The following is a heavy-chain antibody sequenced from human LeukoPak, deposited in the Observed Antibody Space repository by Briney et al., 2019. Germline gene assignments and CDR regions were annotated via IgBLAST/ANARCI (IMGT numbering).Heavy chain of an antibody. CDR1: GGTFSSYA. D-gene: IGHD7-27*01. Sequence: GASVKVSCEASGGTFSSYAISWVRQAPGQGLEWMGRIIPIFGTANYAQKFQGRVTITTDESTSTAYMELSSLRSEDTAVYYCASTTRLGIYAFDIWGQGTMVTVSS. V-gene: IGHV1-69*05. J-gene: IGHJ3*02. CDR3: ASTTRLGIYAFDI. CDR2: IIPIFGTA.